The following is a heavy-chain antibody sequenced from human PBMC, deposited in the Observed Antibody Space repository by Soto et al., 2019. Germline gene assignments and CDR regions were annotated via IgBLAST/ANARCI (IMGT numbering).Heavy chain of an antibody. J-gene: IGHJ2*01. CDR3: AIERGSWSVNFDL. Sequence: QVQLVQSGAEVKKPGSSVKVSCKASGGTFSSYAISWVRQAPGQGLEWLGGIIPIFGTANYAQKLQGRVTITADESTSTDYTELSSQSSEDTAVYYCAIERGSWSVNFDLWGRGTLGTVSS. D-gene: IGHD1-26*01. CDR1: GGTFSSYA. CDR2: IIPIFGTA. V-gene: IGHV1-69*12.